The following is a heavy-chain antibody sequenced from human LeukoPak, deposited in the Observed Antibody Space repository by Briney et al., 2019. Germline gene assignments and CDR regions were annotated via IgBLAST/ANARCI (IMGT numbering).Heavy chain of an antibody. V-gene: IGHV3-30*03. CDR1: GITFSSYG. D-gene: IGHD4-17*01. Sequence: GGSLRLSCAASGITFSSYGMHWVRQAPGKGLEWVAVISYDGSNKYYADSVKGRFTISRDNSKNTLYLQMNSLRAEDTAVYYCAGGTATVTMEFWGQGTLVTVSS. CDR3: AGGTATVTMEF. CDR2: ISYDGSNK. J-gene: IGHJ4*02.